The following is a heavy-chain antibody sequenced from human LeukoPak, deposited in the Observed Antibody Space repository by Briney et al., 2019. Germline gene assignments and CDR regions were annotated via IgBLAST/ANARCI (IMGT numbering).Heavy chain of an antibody. CDR1: GFTFSDYD. Sequence: GGSLRRSCTASGFTFSDYDMSWARQAPGQGLVWVGFIRREANGGTTEYAASVRGRFTISREDSKSIAYLQMNSLTTEDTAIYYCSRGAHFDYWGQGTLVTVSS. CDR2: IRREANGGTT. V-gene: IGHV3-49*04. J-gene: IGHJ4*02. CDR3: SRGAHFDY.